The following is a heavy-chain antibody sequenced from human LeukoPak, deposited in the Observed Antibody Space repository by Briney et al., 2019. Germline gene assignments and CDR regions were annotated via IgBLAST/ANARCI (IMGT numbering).Heavy chain of an antibody. CDR3: VRDGGPFYFDY. D-gene: IGHD3-16*01. V-gene: IGHV3-7*01. J-gene: IGHJ4*02. CDR2: IKQDGGEK. Sequence: GGSLRLSCAASGFTFSRYWMSWVRQAPGKGLEWVINIKQDGGEKYYVDSVKGRFTISRDNAKNSLYLQMNSLRAEDTAVYYCVRDGGPFYFDYWGQGTLVTVSS. CDR1: GFTFSRYW.